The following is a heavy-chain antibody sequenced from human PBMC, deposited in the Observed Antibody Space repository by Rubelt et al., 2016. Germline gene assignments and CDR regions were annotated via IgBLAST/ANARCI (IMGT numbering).Heavy chain of an antibody. V-gene: IGHV4-59*08. CDR1: GGSISSYY. Sequence: QVQLQESGPGLVKPSETLSLTCTVSGGSISSYYWSWIRQPPGKGLEWIGYIYYSGSTNYNPSLKSRVTISVDTSKNQFSLKLSSVTAADTAVYYCARQKGTIEVVCDYWGQGTLVTVSS. J-gene: IGHJ4*02. CDR3: ARQKGTIEVVCDY. D-gene: IGHD2-21*01. CDR2: IYYSGST.